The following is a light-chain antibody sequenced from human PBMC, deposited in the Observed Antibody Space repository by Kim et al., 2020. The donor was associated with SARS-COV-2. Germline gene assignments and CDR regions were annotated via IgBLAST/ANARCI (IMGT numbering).Light chain of an antibody. V-gene: IGLV2-14*03. CDR3: SSYTSSSTHVV. J-gene: IGLJ2*01. CDR2: DVS. Sequence: QSALTQPASVSGSPGQSITISCTGTSSDVGGYNYVSWYQQHPGKAPKLMIYDVSNRPSGVSNRFSGSKSGNTASLTISGLQDEDEADYYCSSYTSSSTHVVFGGGTQLTVL. CDR1: SSDVGGYNY.